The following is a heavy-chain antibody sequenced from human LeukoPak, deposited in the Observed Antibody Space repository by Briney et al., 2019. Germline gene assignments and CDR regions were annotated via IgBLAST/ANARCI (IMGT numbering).Heavy chain of an antibody. Sequence: PGRSLRLSCAASGFTFDDYAMHWVRQAPGKGLEWVSGSSWNSGSIGYADSVKGRFTISRDNAKNSLYLQMNSLRAEDTALYYCAKGTYYYDSSGYYPDYYYGMDVWGQGTTVTVSS. J-gene: IGHJ6*02. V-gene: IGHV3-9*01. CDR3: AKGTYYYDSSGYYPDYYYGMDV. CDR1: GFTFDDYA. D-gene: IGHD3-22*01. CDR2: SSWNSGSI.